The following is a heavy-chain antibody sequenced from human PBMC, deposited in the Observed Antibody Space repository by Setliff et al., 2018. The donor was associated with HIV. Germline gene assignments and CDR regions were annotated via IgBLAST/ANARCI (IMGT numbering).Heavy chain of an antibody. D-gene: IGHD6-19*01. CDR3: ARGGGWDYNYYMDV. Sequence: SQTLSLTCAISGDSVSSNTAAWNWVRQSPSRGLEWLGRTYYRSKWSNDYAVSVKSRITINPDTSKNQFSLQLNSVTPEDTAVYFCARGGGWDYNYYMDVWDKGTTVTVSS. CDR1: GDSVSSNTAA. J-gene: IGHJ6*03. V-gene: IGHV6-1*01. CDR2: TYYRSKWSN.